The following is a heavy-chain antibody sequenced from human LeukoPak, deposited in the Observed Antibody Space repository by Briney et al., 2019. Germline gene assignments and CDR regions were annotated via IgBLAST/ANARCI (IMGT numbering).Heavy chain of an antibody. V-gene: IGHV1-18*01. CDR2: ISAYNGNT. CDR1: GYTFTSYG. J-gene: IGHJ6*03. Sequence: ASVKVSCKASGYTFTSYGISWVRQAPGQGLEWMGWISAYNGNTNYAQKLQGRVTMTTDTSTSTAYMELRSLRSDDTAVYYCARARRDGYNYAYYYYYYCMDVWGKGTTVTVSS. D-gene: IGHD5-24*01. CDR3: ARARRDGYNYAYYYYYYCMDV.